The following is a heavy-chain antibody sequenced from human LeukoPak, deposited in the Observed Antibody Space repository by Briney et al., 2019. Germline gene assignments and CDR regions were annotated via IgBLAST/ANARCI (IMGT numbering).Heavy chain of an antibody. Sequence: SETLSLTCTVSGGSISSGGYYWSWIRQHPGKGLEWIGYIYYSGSTYYNPSLKSRVTISVDTSKNQFSLKLSSVTAADTAVYYCARGSSGWYTWFGPWGQGTLVTVSS. CDR2: IYYSGST. J-gene: IGHJ5*02. D-gene: IGHD6-19*01. V-gene: IGHV4-31*03. CDR3: ARGSSGWYTWFGP. CDR1: GGSISSGGYY.